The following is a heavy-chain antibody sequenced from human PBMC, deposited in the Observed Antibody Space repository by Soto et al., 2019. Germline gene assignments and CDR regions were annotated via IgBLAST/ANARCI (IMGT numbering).Heavy chain of an antibody. CDR3: AKRGTYHTGAFDS. V-gene: IGHV3-23*01. CDR2: VGARGSDT. Sequence: EVQLLESGGGLVQPGGSLRLSCAASGFTFNIYSMSWVRQAPGKGLEWVSGVGARGSDTYFPDSVKGRLTISRDNSIDIVYLQMSSLTAEAAAVYFCAKRGTYHTGAFDSWGQGTLVTVSS. J-gene: IGHJ4*02. D-gene: IGHD2-8*02. CDR1: GFTFNIYS.